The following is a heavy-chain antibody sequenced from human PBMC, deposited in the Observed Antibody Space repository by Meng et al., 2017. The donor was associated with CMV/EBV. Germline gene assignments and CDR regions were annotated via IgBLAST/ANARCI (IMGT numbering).Heavy chain of an antibody. D-gene: IGHD3-3*01. CDR2: IYYSGST. Sequence: SETLSLTCTVSGCSISSSSYYWGWIRQPPGKGLEWIVRIYYSGSTYYNPSLKSRVTISVDTSKNQFSLKLSSVTAADTAVYYCARDPHFTIFGVVPYYYYGMDVWGQGTTVTVSS. J-gene: IGHJ6*02. V-gene: IGHV4-39*07. CDR3: ARDPHFTIFGVVPYYYYGMDV. CDR1: GCSISSSSYY.